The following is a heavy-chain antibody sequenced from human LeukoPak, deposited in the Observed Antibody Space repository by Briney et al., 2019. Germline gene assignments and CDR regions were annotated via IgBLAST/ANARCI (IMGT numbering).Heavy chain of an antibody. D-gene: IGHD3-10*01. CDR3: AKDQPHRVVRGVIIGVFDY. Sequence: GGSLRLSCAASGFTFSSYAMSWVRQAPGKGLEWVSAISGSGGSTYYADSVKGRFTISRDNSKNTLYLQMNSLRAEDTAVYYCAKDQPHRVVRGVIIGVFDYWGQGTLVTVSS. CDR1: GFTFSSYA. V-gene: IGHV3-23*01. CDR2: ISGSGGST. J-gene: IGHJ4*02.